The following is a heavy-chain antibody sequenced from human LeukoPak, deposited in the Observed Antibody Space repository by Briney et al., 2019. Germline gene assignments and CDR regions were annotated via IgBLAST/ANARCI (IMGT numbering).Heavy chain of an antibody. CDR1: GFTFSSYA. J-gene: IGHJ4*02. CDR2: ISGNGGNT. Sequence: GGSLRLSCAASGFTFSSYAMSWVRQAPGKGLEWVSAISGNGGNTYYADSVKGRFTISRDNAKNSLYLQMNSLRAEDTAVYYCAREKGGGYWGQGTLVTVSS. V-gene: IGHV3-23*01. CDR3: AREKGGGY. D-gene: IGHD3-16*01.